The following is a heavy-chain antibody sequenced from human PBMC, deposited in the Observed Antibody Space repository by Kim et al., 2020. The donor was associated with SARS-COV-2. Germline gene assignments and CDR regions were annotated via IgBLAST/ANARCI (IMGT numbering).Heavy chain of an antibody. V-gene: IGHV4-59*09. Sequence: SGNTDYNPSLKNRVTLSIDTSKNQFSLRLTSVTPADTAMYYCARGASVIVAWGQGTLVTVSS. CDR3: ARGASVIVA. J-gene: IGHJ5*02. D-gene: IGHD3-22*01. CDR2: SGNT.